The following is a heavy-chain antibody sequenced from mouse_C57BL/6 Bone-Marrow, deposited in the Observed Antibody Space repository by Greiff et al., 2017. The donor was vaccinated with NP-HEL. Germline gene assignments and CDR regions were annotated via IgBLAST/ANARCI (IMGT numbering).Heavy chain of an antibody. V-gene: IGHV1-55*01. D-gene: IGHD2-14*01. J-gene: IGHJ1*03. CDR1: GYTFTSYW. Sequence: QVQLQQPGAELVKPGASVKMSCKASGYTFTSYWITWVKQRPGQGLEWIGDIYPGSGSTNYNEKFKSKATLTVDTSYSTAYMQLSSLTSEDSAVYYCARNYYRNWYFDVWGTGTTVTVSS. CDR3: ARNYYRNWYFDV. CDR2: IYPGSGST.